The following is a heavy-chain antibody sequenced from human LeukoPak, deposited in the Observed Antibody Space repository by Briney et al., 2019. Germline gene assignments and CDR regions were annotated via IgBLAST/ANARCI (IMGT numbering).Heavy chain of an antibody. CDR1: GFTFNTYW. CDR2: IQQDGSEK. D-gene: IGHD5-18*01. J-gene: IGHJ4*02. V-gene: IGHV3-7*01. CDR3: ARLRYTYGKNFDY. Sequence: GGSLRLSCAASGFTFNTYWMSWVRQAPGTGLEWVANIQQDGSEKNYVDSVKGRFTISRDNARNSLYLEMNSLRAEDTAVYYCARLRYTYGKNFDYWGQGTLVTVSS.